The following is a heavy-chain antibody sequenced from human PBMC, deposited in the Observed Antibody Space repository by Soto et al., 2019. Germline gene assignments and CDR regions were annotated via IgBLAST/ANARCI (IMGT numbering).Heavy chain of an antibody. Sequence: QVQLVQSGAEMKNPGASVKVSCKASGYTFTSYGISWVRQAPGQGLEWMGWISGFNDDTNHAQKLQGRVTMTKDTSTSTAYMELRSRKFDDPAVYYCARSGSYYPARNWFGPWGQGTLVTVSS. V-gene: IGHV1-18*01. CDR1: GYTFTSYG. CDR3: ARSGSYYPARNWFGP. J-gene: IGHJ5*02. CDR2: ISGFNDDT. D-gene: IGHD3-10*01.